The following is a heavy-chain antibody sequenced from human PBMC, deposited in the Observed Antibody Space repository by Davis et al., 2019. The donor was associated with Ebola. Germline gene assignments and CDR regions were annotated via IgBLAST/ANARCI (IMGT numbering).Heavy chain of an antibody. V-gene: IGHV3-30*19. CDR3: AREHFRRDPTAEKLPYYFDY. CDR1: GFTFSSYG. CDR2: ISYDGSNK. J-gene: IGHJ4*02. D-gene: IGHD1-1*01. Sequence: GGSLRLSCAASGFTFSSYGMHWVRQAPGKGLEWVAVISYDGSNKYYADSVKGRFTISRDNSKNMLYVQMNSLRAEDTAVYYCAREHFRRDPTAEKLPYYFDYWGQGTLVTVSS.